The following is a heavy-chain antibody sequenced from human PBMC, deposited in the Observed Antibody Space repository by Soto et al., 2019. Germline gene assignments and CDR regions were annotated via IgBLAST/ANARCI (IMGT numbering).Heavy chain of an antibody. CDR3: AKVSRGIGVVPAALN. CDR1: GHTFHSYA. CDR2: ISGSGGST. J-gene: IGHJ4*02. D-gene: IGHD2-2*01. V-gene: IGHV3-23*01. Sequence: EVQLLESGGGLVQPGGSLRLSCVASGHTFHSYAMSWVRQAPGKGLEWASGISGSGGSTYYADSVRGRFTISRDDSKNTLYLQTNSLRAEDTAVYYCAKVSRGIGVVPAALNWGQGTLVTVSS.